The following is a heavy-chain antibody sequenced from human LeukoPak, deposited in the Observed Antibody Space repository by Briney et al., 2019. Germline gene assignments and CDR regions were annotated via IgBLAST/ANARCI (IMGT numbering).Heavy chain of an antibody. Sequence: GESLKISCKGSGYSFTSYWIGWVRQMPGKGLEWMGIIYPGDSDTRYSPSFQGQVTISADKSISTAYLQWSSLKASDTAMYYCASSLYSSGWRGFFVYWGQGTLVTVSS. CDR1: GYSFTSYW. CDR2: IYPGDSDT. J-gene: IGHJ4*02. D-gene: IGHD6-19*01. CDR3: ASSLYSSGWRGFFVY. V-gene: IGHV5-51*01.